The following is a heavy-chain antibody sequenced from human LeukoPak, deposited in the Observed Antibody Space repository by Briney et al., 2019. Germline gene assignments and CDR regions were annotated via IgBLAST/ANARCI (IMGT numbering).Heavy chain of an antibody. CDR3: ARQAICGDHCYSRHLDF. V-gene: IGHV3-48*01. J-gene: IGHJ4*02. D-gene: IGHD2-21*01. Sequence: PGGSLRLSCAASGFTFSSYTMNWVRQAPGKGLEWVSYTSGSGKTIYYADSLEGRFTISRDNAKNPLYLQMSSLRAEDTALYYCARQAICGDHCYSRHLDFWGQGTLVT. CDR2: TSGSGKTI. CDR1: GFTFSSYT.